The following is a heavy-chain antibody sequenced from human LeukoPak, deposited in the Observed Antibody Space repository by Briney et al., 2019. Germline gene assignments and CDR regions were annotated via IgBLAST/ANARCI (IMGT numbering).Heavy chain of an antibody. V-gene: IGHV4-4*07. Sequence: SETLSLTCTVSGVSISSYYWSWVRQPAGKGLEWVGRIYISGSTNYNPSLKSRVTMSVDTSKNQFSLKLSSVTAADTAVYYCARGDLEEQLRWFDPWGQGTLVTVSS. CDR2: IYISGST. J-gene: IGHJ5*02. D-gene: IGHD6-6*01. CDR1: GVSISSYY. CDR3: ARGDLEEQLRWFDP.